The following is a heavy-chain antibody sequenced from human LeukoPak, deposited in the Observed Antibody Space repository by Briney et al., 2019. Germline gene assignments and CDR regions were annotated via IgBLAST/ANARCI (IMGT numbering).Heavy chain of an antibody. D-gene: IGHD3-10*01. CDR3: ARHMGPITPDFDI. CDR2: IYYSGST. V-gene: IGHV4-39*01. Sequence: SGGSLRLSCAASGFTFMTYSMNWVRQAPGKGLEWIGSIYYSGSTYYNPSLKSRVTISVDMSKNQFSLKLSSVTAADTAVYYCARHMGPITPDFDIWGQGTMVTVSS. J-gene: IGHJ3*02. CDR1: GFTFMTYS.